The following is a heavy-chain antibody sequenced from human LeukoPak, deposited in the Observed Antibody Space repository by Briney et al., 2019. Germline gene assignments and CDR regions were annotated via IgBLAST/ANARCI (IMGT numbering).Heavy chain of an antibody. CDR1: GGSISTFY. Sequence: PSETLSLTCTVSGGSISTFYWSWIRQPAGKGLEYIGRIFTSGSTDYNPSLKSRVTISVDTSKNQFSLKLSSVTAADTAVYYCARDCYGGDCYGDIDYWGQGTLVTVSS. J-gene: IGHJ4*02. CDR2: IFTSGST. CDR3: ARDCYGGDCYGDIDY. V-gene: IGHV4-4*07. D-gene: IGHD2-21*02.